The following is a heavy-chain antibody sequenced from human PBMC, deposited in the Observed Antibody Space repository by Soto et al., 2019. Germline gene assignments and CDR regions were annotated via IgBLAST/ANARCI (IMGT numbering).Heavy chain of an antibody. CDR1: GFSLSTSGVG. D-gene: IGHD5-12*01. CDR3: AHSRDGYNYNWFDP. V-gene: IGHV2-5*02. CDR2: IYWDDDK. J-gene: IGHJ5*02. Sequence: QITLKESGPTLVKPTQTLTLTCTFSGFSLSTSGVGVGWIRQPPGKALEWLALIYWDDDKRHSPSLKSRLTTIKXTXRNQVVLTMTNMDPVDTATYYCAHSRDGYNYNWFDPWGQGTLVTVSS.